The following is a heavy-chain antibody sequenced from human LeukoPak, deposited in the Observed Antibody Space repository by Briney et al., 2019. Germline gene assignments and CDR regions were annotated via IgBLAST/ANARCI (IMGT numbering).Heavy chain of an antibody. CDR3: ARAQEGCSRASCYLEP. D-gene: IGHD2-2*01. Sequence: PSGTLSLTCAISGASISSTNWWIWVRQPPGKGLEWIGEMHHSGRTNYNPSLKSRITISVDKSKNQVFLRLNFVAAADTALYYCARAQEGCSRASCYLEPWGQGTLVTVSS. CDR1: GASISSTNW. CDR2: MHHSGRT. V-gene: IGHV4-4*02. J-gene: IGHJ5*02.